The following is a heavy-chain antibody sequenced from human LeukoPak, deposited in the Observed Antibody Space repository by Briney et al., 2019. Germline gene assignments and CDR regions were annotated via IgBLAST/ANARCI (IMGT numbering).Heavy chain of an antibody. CDR1: GFKFDDYG. J-gene: IGHJ4*02. V-gene: IGHV3-20*04. CDR2: ISWNGRNT. D-gene: IGHD2-8*01. CDR3: AREGIYCVNGVCYLDY. Sequence: GGSLRLSCAASGFKFDDYGMSWVRQAPGKGLEWVSGISWNGRNTGYADSVKGRFTISRDNAKNSVFLQVNSLRADDTAFYYCAREGIYCVNGVCYLDYWGQGTLVTVSS.